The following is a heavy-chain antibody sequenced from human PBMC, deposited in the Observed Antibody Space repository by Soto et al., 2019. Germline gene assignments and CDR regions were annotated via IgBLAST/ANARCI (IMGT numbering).Heavy chain of an antibody. CDR2: IYTSGSS. Sequence: QVQLQESGPGLVKPSDTLSLTCTVSGGSISSYYWILIRQPAGKGLEWIGRIYTSGSSNYNPSLKSRVTMSVDTSKNQFSLQLSSVTAADTAVYYCSRSAYYDFWSGFDYWGHGTLVTVSS. D-gene: IGHD3-3*01. V-gene: IGHV4-4*07. CDR3: SRSAYYDFWSGFDY. J-gene: IGHJ4*01. CDR1: GGSISSYY.